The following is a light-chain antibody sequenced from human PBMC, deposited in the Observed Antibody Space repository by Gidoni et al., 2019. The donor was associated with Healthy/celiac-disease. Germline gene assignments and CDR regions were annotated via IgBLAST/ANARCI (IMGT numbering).Light chain of an antibody. CDR1: SSDVGGYNY. Sequence: QSALTQPASVSGSPGQSITISCTGTSSDVGGYNYVSWYQQHPGKAPKLMISEVSNRPSGVSNRVSGSKSGNTASLTISGLQAEDEADYYCSSYTSNSRVFGGGTKLTVL. V-gene: IGLV2-14*01. CDR2: EVS. CDR3: SSYTSNSRV. J-gene: IGLJ3*02.